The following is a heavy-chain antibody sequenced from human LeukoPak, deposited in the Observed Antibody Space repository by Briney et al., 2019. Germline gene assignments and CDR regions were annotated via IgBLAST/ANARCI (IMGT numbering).Heavy chain of an antibody. Sequence: GGSLRLSCAASGFTFSSYGMHWVRQAPGKGLEWVAMISNDGTNKYYADSVKGRFTISRDNAKNSLYLQMNSLRAEDTAVYFCASQYTSSRIFDYWGQGTLVTVSS. CDR3: ASQYTSSRIFDY. CDR1: GFTFSSYG. V-gene: IGHV3-30*03. D-gene: IGHD6-13*01. J-gene: IGHJ4*02. CDR2: ISNDGTNK.